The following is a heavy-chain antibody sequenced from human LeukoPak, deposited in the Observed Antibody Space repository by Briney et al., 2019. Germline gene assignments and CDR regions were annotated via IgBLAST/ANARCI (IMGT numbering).Heavy chain of an antibody. Sequence: ASVKVSCKASGYTFTGYYIHWVRQAPGQGLEWMGWINPKTGDTNSAEKFQRWVTMTRDTAISTAYMELNRLALDDTAVYYCARAVYSHGYCDRVTCPNWFDSWGQGTLVTVSS. CDR3: ARAVYSHGYCDRVTCPNWFDS. J-gene: IGHJ5*01. V-gene: IGHV1-2*04. D-gene: IGHD2-2*03. CDR1: GYTFTGYY. CDR2: INPKTGDT.